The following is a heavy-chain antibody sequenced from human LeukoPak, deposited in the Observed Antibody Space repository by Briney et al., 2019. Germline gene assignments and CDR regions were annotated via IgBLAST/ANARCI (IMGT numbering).Heavy chain of an antibody. V-gene: IGHV3-74*01. CDR1: GFTFSRYR. J-gene: IGHJ4*02. Sequence: GSLRLSFLASGFTFSRYRMHWVRQAPGKGLVWVSRINSDGSSTNYADSVKGRFTISRDNAKNTLYLQMNSLRAEDMAVYYCASMRWLQSSVDYWGQGTLVTVSS. CDR2: INSDGSST. CDR3: ASMRWLQSSVDY. D-gene: IGHD5-24*01.